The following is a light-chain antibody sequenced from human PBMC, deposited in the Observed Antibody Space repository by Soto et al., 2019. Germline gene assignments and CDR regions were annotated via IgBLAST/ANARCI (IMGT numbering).Light chain of an antibody. CDR1: SSDVGGYNY. Sequence: QSALTQPASVSGSRGQSITISCTGTSSDVGGYNYVSWYQQHPGKAPKLMIYDVSNRPSGVSNRFSGSKSGNTASLTISGLPAEDEDDYYCSSYTSSSTYVLFGGGTKVTVL. J-gene: IGLJ2*01. CDR3: SSYTSSSTYVL. CDR2: DVS. V-gene: IGLV2-14*01.